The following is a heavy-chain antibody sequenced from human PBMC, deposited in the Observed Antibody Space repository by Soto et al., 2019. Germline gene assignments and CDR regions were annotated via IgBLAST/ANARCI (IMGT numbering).Heavy chain of an antibody. Sequence: ASVKVSCKASGYTFTSYGISWVRQAPGQGLEWMGWISAYNGNTNYAQKLQGRVTMTTDTSTSTAYMELRSLRSDDTAVYYCARDAIRGSAAMKTYWGLGTLVTGSS. J-gene: IGHJ4*02. V-gene: IGHV1-18*01. CDR1: GYTFTSYG. CDR3: ARDAIRGSAAMKTY. CDR2: ISAYNGNT.